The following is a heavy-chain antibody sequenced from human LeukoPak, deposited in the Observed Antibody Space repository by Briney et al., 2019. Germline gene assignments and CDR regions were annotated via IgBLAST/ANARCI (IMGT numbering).Heavy chain of an antibody. Sequence: SQTLSLTCTVSGGSISSGGYYWSWIRQPPGKGLEWIGYIHHSGSTYYNPSLKSRITMSVDTSKNQFSLKLSSVTAADTAVYYCARDRWVAAAGTGNFDYWGQGTLVTVSS. CDR2: IHHSGST. CDR1: GGSISSGGYY. D-gene: IGHD6-13*01. V-gene: IGHV4-30-2*01. CDR3: ARDRWVAAAGTGNFDY. J-gene: IGHJ4*02.